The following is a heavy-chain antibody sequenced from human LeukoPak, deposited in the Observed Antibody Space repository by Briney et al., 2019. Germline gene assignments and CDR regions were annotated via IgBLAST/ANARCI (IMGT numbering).Heavy chain of an antibody. CDR1: GFTFSSYW. V-gene: IGHV3-7*01. J-gene: IGHJ4*02. CDR2: IRQDGSDK. CDR3: ARDFPWHPS. Sequence: GGSLRLSCAASGFTFSSYWMSWVRQAPGKGLEWVATIRQDGSDKYYVDSVKGRFAISRDNTKNSLYLQMNSLRVEDTAVYYCARDFPWHPSRGQGTLVTVSS.